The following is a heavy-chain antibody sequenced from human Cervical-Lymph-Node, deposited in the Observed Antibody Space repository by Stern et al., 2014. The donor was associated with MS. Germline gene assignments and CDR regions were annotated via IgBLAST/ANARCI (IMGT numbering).Heavy chain of an antibody. D-gene: IGHD6-19*01. CDR3: ARVAVAGTAYYYYGMDV. CDR2: INPSGGST. V-gene: IGHV1-46*01. J-gene: IGHJ6*02. Sequence: QLVQSGAEVKKPGASVKVSWKTSGYTFTSYYIHWVRQAPGQGLEWMGIINPSGGSTSYAQKFQDRVTMTRDTSTSTVYMELSSLRSDDTALYYCARVAVAGTAYYYYGMDVWGQGTTVTVSS. CDR1: GYTFTSYY.